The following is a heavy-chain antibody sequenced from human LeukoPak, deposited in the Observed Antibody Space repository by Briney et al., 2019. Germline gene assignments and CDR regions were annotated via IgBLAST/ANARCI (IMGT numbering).Heavy chain of an antibody. CDR1: GCTFSSYA. CDR3: ARDRAGTGTPYYYGMDV. J-gene: IGHJ6*02. D-gene: IGHD1-1*01. V-gene: IGHV1-69*04. Sequence: SVTVSCKASGCTFSSYAISWVRQAPGQGLEWMGRIIPIFGIANYAQKFQGRVTITADKSTSTAYMELSSLRSEDTAVYYCARDRAGTGTPYYYGMDVWGQGTTVTVSS. CDR2: IIPIFGIA.